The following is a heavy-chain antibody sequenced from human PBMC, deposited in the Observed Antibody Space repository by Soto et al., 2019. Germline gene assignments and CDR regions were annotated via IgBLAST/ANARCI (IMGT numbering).Heavy chain of an antibody. CDR1: GYSFTSYG. J-gene: IGHJ4*02. D-gene: IGHD6-13*01. CDR3: PRGRSVSSWYETSHYFDS. CDR2: ISVHNGYT. Sequence: QVQLVQSGAEVKKPGASVKVSCRDSGYSFTSYGITWVRQTPGQGLEWMGWISVHNGYTNYPQKLQDRITMTTDTSTTTAYMELTSLRSDDTAVYYCPRGRSVSSWYETSHYFDSWGQGTLLTVSS. V-gene: IGHV1-18*01.